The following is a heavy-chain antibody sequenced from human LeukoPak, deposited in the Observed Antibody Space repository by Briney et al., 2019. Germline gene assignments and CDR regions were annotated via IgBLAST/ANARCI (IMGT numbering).Heavy chain of an antibody. CDR1: GYTFTSYG. CDR2: ISAYYDNT. D-gene: IGHD3-10*01. CDR3: ARLTRSSSGGYYFDY. Sequence: ASVKVSCKASGYTFTSYGINWVRQAPGQGLEWMGWISAYYDNTNYAQKLQDRVTMTTDTSTSTAYMELRSLRSDDTAVYYCARLTRSSSGGYYFDYWGQGTLVTVSS. J-gene: IGHJ4*02. V-gene: IGHV1-18*01.